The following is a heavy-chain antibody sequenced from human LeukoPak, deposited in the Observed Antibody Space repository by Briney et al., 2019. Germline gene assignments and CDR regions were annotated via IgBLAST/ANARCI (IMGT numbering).Heavy chain of an antibody. D-gene: IGHD6-13*01. CDR1: ALTFSSYG. Sequence: GGSLRLSCAASALTFSSYGMHWVRQAPGKGRGWVAVISYDGSNKYYADSGKGRLTISRDNSKNTLYLQMNSLRAEDTAVYYCAKGMGIVAAGTWAVWGQGTTVTVSS. CDR3: AKGMGIVAAGTWAV. J-gene: IGHJ6*02. V-gene: IGHV3-30*18. CDR2: ISYDGSNK.